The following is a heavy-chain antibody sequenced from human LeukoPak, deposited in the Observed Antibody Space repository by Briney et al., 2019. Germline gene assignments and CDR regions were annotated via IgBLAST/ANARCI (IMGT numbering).Heavy chain of an antibody. CDR2: ISGSGGST. CDR1: GFTFSSYA. CDR3: AKFSSAAAGPTPYYYYGMDV. V-gene: IGHV3-23*01. D-gene: IGHD6-13*01. J-gene: IGHJ6*02. Sequence: GGSLRLSCAASGFTFSSYAMSWVRQAPGKGLEWVSAISGSGGSTYYADSVKGRFTISRDNSKNTLYLQMNSLRAEDTAVYYCAKFSSAAAGPTPYYYYGMDVWGQGTTVTVSS.